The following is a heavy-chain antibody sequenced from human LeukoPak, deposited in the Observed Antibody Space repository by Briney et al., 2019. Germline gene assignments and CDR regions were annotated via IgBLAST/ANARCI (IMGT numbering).Heavy chain of an antibody. Sequence: GESLRLSCAPSGLTFSNYSMNWVRQAPGKGLEWVSYISSSGRTIYYADSVKGRFTISRDNAKNSLYLQMNSLRAEDTAVYYCTRGSGYSYGYRPPFYYYMDVWGKGTTVTVSS. CDR1: GLTFSNYS. V-gene: IGHV3-48*01. CDR2: ISSSGRTI. D-gene: IGHD5-18*01. CDR3: TRGSGYSYGYRPPFYYYMDV. J-gene: IGHJ6*03.